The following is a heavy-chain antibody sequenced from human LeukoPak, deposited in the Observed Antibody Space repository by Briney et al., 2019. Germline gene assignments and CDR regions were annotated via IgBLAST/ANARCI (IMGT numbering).Heavy chain of an antibody. J-gene: IGHJ4*02. CDR2: ISHGGST. V-gene: IGHV4-4*02. D-gene: IGHD1-1*01. Sequence: SETLSLTCAVSGGSISSSSWWSWVCQPPGKGLEWIGEISHGGSTNYNPSLESRVTISVDTSKNQLSLNLDSVTAADTAVYFCARVTATTPFDNWGQGILVTVSS. CDR1: GGSISSSSW. CDR3: ARVTATTPFDN.